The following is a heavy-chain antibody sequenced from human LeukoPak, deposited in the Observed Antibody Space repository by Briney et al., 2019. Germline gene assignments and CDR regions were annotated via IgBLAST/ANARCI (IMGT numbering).Heavy chain of an antibody. D-gene: IGHD3-10*01. CDR3: ARSRGRKVTPFDY. V-gene: IGHV4-59*08. CDR1: GGFLSPYY. Sequence: SETLSLTCTVSGGFLSPYYWGWIRQPPGKGLEWLAFIHYSGSTNYNLSLRTRVTISVDTTKNQFSLKVSSVTAADTAVYYCARSRGRKVTPFDYWGQGSLVTVSS. J-gene: IGHJ4*02. CDR2: IHYSGST.